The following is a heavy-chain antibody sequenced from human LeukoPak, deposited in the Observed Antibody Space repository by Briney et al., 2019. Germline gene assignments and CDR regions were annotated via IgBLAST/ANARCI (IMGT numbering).Heavy chain of an antibody. D-gene: IGHD4-17*01. CDR2: INSGGTT. Sequence: SETVSLTCAVSGGSLNNHYLTWIRQSPGKRLEWIGLINSGGTTVYDPSLKSRVSISLDTSKNQFSLTLRSMTATDTAVYYCARDEAGHYALALWGQGTPVTVSS. J-gene: IGHJ5*02. CDR1: GGSLNNHY. V-gene: IGHV4-34*01. CDR3: ARDEAGHYALAL.